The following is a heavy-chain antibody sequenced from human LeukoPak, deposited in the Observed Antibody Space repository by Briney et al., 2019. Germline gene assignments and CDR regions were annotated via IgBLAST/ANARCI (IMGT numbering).Heavy chain of an antibody. CDR1: GYRFTTYW. CDR2: IYPVDSDT. CDR3: VRRSAAYDAFDI. D-gene: IGHD6-25*01. Sequence: GESLKISCKGSGYRFTTYWIAWVRQMPGKGLEWMGIIYPVDSDTRYSPSFQGQVTISADKSISAAYLQWSSLKASDIAMYYCVRRSAAYDAFDIWGQGTMVTVPS. V-gene: IGHV5-51*01. J-gene: IGHJ3*02.